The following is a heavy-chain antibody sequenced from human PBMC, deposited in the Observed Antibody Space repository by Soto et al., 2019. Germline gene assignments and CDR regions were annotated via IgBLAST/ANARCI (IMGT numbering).Heavy chain of an antibody. V-gene: IGHV3-15*01. D-gene: IGHD5-12*01. J-gene: IGHJ6*03. CDR3: TTDIVATITRDYYYYYYMDV. CDR2: IKSKTDGGTT. CDR1: GFTFSNAW. Sequence: GGSLRLSCAASGFTFSNAWMSWVRQAPGKGLEWVGRIKSKTDGGTTDYAAPVKGRFTISRDDSKNTLYLQMNSLKTEDTAVYYCTTDIVATITRDYYYYYYMDVWGKGTTVTVSS.